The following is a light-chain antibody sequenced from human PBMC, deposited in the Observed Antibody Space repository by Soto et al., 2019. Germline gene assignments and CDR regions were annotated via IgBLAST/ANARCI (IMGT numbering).Light chain of an antibody. CDR1: SSNIGAGYD. CDR2: GNS. V-gene: IGLV1-40*01. Sequence: QLVLTQPPSVSGAPGQRVTISCTGSSSNIGAGYDVHWYQQLPGTAPKLLIYGNSNRPSGVPDRFSGSKSGTSASLAITGLQADDEADYYCQSYDSSLSGVVFGGGTQLTVL. J-gene: IGLJ2*01. CDR3: QSYDSSLSGVV.